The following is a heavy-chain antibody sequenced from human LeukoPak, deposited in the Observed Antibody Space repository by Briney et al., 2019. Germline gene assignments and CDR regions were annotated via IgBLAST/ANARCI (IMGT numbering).Heavy chain of an antibody. Sequence: ASVKASCKASGYTFTNYGISWVRQAPGQGLGWMGWIDTHIGNTNYAQKFQGRVAMTADTSTTTASMELRSLRSDDTAVYYCARRGRPIEYTSGWYGDFDYWGQGTLVTVSS. CDR1: GYTFTNYG. D-gene: IGHD6-19*01. CDR3: ARRGRPIEYTSGWYGDFDY. V-gene: IGHV1-18*01. CDR2: IDTHIGNT. J-gene: IGHJ4*02.